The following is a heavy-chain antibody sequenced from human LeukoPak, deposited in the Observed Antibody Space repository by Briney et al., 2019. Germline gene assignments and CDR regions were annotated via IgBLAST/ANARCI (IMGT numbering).Heavy chain of an antibody. CDR1: GGSISSGGYY. Sequence: SETLSLTCTVSGGSISSGGYYWSWIRQHPGKGLEWIGYIYYSGSTYYNPSLKSRVTISVDTSKNQFSLKLSSVTAADTAVYYCASNVVVTAKFDYWGQGTLVTVSS. CDR3: ASNVVVTAKFDY. V-gene: IGHV4-31*03. D-gene: IGHD2-21*02. J-gene: IGHJ4*02. CDR2: IYYSGST.